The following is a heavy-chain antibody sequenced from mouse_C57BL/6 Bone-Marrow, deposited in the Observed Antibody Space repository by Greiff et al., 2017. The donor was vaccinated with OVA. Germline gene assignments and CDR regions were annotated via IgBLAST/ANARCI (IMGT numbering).Heavy chain of an antibody. J-gene: IGHJ2*01. Sequence: VQLQQSGPELVKPGASVKISCKASGYTFTDYYMNWVKQSHGKSLEWIGDINPNNGGTSYNQKFKGKATLTVDKSSSTAYMELRSLTSEDSAVYYCARGNYYYGSRKGYFDYWGQGTTLTVSS. CDR2: INPNNGGT. CDR1: GYTFTDYY. V-gene: IGHV1-26*01. CDR3: ARGNYYYGSRKGYFDY. D-gene: IGHD1-1*01.